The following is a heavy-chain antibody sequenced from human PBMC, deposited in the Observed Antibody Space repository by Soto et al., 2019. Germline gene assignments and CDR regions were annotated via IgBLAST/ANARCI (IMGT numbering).Heavy chain of an antibody. CDR2: IYYSGST. D-gene: IGHD6-13*01. CDR1: GGSISSGGYY. V-gene: IGHV4-31*03. J-gene: IGHJ6*02. CDR3: ARAFGAAAGTLGYYYGMDV. Sequence: SETLSLTCTVSGGSISSGGYYWSWIRQHPGKGLEWIGYIYYSGSTYYNPSLKSRVTISVDTSKNQFSLKLSSVTAADTAVYYCARAFGAAAGTLGYYYGMDVWGQGTTVTV.